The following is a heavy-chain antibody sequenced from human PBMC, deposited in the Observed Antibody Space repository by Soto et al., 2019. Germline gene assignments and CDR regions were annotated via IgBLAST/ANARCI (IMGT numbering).Heavy chain of an antibody. CDR2: ITSSGGTM. Sequence: QVQLVESGGGLVMPGGSLRLSCAASGFTFSDYYMSWIRQPPGKGLEWISYITSSGGTMYYADSVKGRFTISRDNAKNSLYLQMNGLRAEDTAVYYRARDPLHHGSTFDYWGQGTLVTVSS. V-gene: IGHV3-11*01. CDR1: GFTFSDYY. J-gene: IGHJ4*02. CDR3: ARDPLHHGSTFDY. D-gene: IGHD3-10*01.